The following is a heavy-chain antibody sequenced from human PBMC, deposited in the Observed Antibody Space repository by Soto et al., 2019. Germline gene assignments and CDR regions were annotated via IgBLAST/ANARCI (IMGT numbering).Heavy chain of an antibody. CDR3: TRLDDGFDV. V-gene: IGHV3-73*02. CDR2: IRNKADSYAK. CDR1: GFTFSGSA. Sequence: EVQLVESGGGLVQPGGSLKLSCVASGFTFSGSAMYWVRQASGRGLEWVGRIRNKADSYAKAYAASVKDRFTISRDDSENTTYLQMNSLKTEDTATYYCTRLDDGFDVWGQGTRVTVSS. J-gene: IGHJ3*01.